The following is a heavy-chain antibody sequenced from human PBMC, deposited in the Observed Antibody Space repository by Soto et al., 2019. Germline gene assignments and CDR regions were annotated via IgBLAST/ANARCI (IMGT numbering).Heavy chain of an antibody. CDR1: GGSISSSSYY. D-gene: IGHD3-16*01. CDR2: IYYSGST. J-gene: IGHJ3*02. Sequence: QLQLQESGPGLVKPSETLSLTCTVSGGSISSSSYYWGWIRQPPGKGLEWIGSIYYSGSTYYNPSLKSRVTISVDTSKNQFSLKLSSVTAADTAVYYCAVGGWLTRDAFDIWGQGTMVTVSS. CDR3: AVGGWLTRDAFDI. V-gene: IGHV4-39*01.